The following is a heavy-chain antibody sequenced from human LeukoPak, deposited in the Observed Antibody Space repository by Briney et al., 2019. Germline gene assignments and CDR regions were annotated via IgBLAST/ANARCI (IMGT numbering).Heavy chain of an antibody. CDR3: ARENLIVGATTAFDI. J-gene: IGHJ3*02. CDR2: IYYSGST. CDR1: GGSISSYY. Sequence: SETLSLTCTASGGSISSYYWSWIRPPPGKGLEWIGYIYYSGSTNYNPSLKSRVTISVDTSKNHFSLKLSSVTAADTAVYYCARENLIVGATTAFDIWGQGTMVTVSS. D-gene: IGHD1-26*01. V-gene: IGHV4-59*01.